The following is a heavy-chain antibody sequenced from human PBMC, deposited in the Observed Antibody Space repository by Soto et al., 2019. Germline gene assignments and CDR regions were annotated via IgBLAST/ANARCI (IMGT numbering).Heavy chain of an antibody. CDR2: IYYSGTT. D-gene: IGHD2-2*01. CDR1: GDSISRSSYT. CDR3: ARLHGYCINTGCYGHYAMDV. V-gene: IGHV4-39*01. Sequence: SETLSLTCTVSGDSISRSSYTWGWIRQPPGKGLEWIGSIYYSGTTYYNPSLKSRVTVSVDTSKNHLSLTVSSVTAADTAVYYCARLHGYCINTGCYGHYAMDVWGQGTTVTVSS. J-gene: IGHJ6*02.